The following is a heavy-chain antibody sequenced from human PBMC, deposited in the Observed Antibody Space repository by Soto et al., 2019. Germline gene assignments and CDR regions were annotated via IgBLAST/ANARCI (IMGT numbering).Heavy chain of an antibody. D-gene: IGHD3-3*01. J-gene: IGHJ4*02. CDR1: GFTFDDYA. CDR3: AKAGHDFWSGRYDY. Sequence: DVQLVESGGGLVQPGRSLRLSCAASGFTFDDYAMHWVRQAPGKGLEWVSGISWNSGSIGYADSVKGRFTISRDNAKNSLYLQMNSLRAEDTALYYCAKAGHDFWSGRYDYWGQGTLVTVSS. CDR2: ISWNSGSI. V-gene: IGHV3-9*01.